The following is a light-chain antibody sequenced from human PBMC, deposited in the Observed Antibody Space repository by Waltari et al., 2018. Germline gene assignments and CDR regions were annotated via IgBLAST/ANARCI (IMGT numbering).Light chain of an antibody. V-gene: IGKV3-11*01. CDR1: QSVTNY. Sequence: DIVLTQSPAILSLSPGERASLSCRASQSVTNYLARYQQKPGQAPRLLIYDTSNRATGIPARFSGSGFGTDFTLTISSLEPEDFAVDYCQQRRDWPLTFGGGTKVEIK. J-gene: IGKJ4*01. CDR2: DTS. CDR3: QQRRDWPLT.